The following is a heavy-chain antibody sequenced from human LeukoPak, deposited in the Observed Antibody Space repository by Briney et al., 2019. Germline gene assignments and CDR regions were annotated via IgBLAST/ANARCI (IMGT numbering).Heavy chain of an antibody. Sequence: GGSLTLSCAASGFTFSSYWMHWVRQAPGKGLVWVSRINNDGSSTNYADSVKGRLTISRDNAKNALYLQMNSLRAEDTAVYYCARDNRGLGEAFDYWGQGTLVTVSS. CDR1: GFTFSSYW. CDR2: INNDGSST. J-gene: IGHJ4*02. CDR3: ARDNRGLGEAFDY. D-gene: IGHD3-10*01. V-gene: IGHV3-74*01.